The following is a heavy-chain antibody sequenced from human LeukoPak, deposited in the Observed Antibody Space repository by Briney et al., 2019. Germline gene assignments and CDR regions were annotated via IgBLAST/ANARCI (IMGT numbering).Heavy chain of an antibody. J-gene: IGHJ4*02. Sequence: SETLSLTCTVSGGSISSSSYYWGWIRQPPGKGLEWIGSIYYSGSTYYNPSLKSRVTISVDTSKNQFSLKLSSVTAADTAVYYCARRSVADTWSYWGQGTLVTVSS. V-gene: IGHV4-39*01. D-gene: IGHD6-19*01. CDR1: GGSISSSSYY. CDR2: IYYSGST. CDR3: ARRSVADTWSY.